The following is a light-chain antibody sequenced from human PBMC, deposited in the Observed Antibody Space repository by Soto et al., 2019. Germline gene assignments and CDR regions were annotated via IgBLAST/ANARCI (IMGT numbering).Light chain of an antibody. J-gene: IGLJ1*01. V-gene: IGLV2-14*03. Sequence: QSALTQPASVSGSPGQSITISCTGTSSDIGASNYVSWYQQHPGQAPKLMISDVNNRPSGISDRFSGSNSGNTASLTISGLHAEDEADYYCYSWNSNSDTHYVFGTGTKFTVL. CDR3: YSWNSNSDTHYV. CDR1: SSDIGASNY. CDR2: DVN.